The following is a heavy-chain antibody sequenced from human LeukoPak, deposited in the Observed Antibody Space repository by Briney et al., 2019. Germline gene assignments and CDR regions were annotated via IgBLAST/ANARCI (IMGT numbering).Heavy chain of an antibody. J-gene: IGHJ5*02. CDR1: GYTFTSYG. V-gene: IGHV1-18*01. CDR3: ARETSQGYCSSTSCYMARRYWFDP. Sequence: ASVKVSCKASGYTFTSYGISWVRQAPGQGLEWMGWISAYNGNTNYAQKLQGRVTLTTDTSKSTAYMELRSLRSDDTAVYYCARETSQGYCSSTSCYMARRYWFDPRGQGTLVTVSS. CDR2: ISAYNGNT. D-gene: IGHD2-2*02.